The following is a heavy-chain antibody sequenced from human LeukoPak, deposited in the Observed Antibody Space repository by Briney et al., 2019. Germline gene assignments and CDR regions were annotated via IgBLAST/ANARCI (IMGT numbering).Heavy chain of an antibody. CDR3: ARGGGGYVGFDY. CDR1: GFTFSSYW. V-gene: IGHV3-7*03. CDR2: IKQDGSEK. Sequence: GGSLRLSCAASGFTFSSYWISWVRQAPGKGLEWVANIKQDGSEKYYVDSVKGRFTISRDNAKNSLYLQMNSLRAEDTAVYHCARGGGGYVGFDYWGQGTLVTVSS. J-gene: IGHJ4*02. D-gene: IGHD5-12*01.